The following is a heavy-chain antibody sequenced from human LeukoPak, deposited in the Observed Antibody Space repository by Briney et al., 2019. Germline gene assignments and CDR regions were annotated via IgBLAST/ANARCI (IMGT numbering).Heavy chain of an antibody. J-gene: IGHJ6*02. CDR3: ARDPPSTTVVTSDDYYGMDV. V-gene: IGHV3-11*01. CDR2: ISSSGSTI. D-gene: IGHD4-23*01. Sequence: GGSLRLSCAASGFTFSNAWMSWIRQAPGKGLEWVSYISSSGSTIYYADSVKGRFTISRDNAKNSLYLQMNSLRAEDTAVYYCARDPPSTTVVTSDDYYGMDVWGQGTTVTVSS. CDR1: GFTFSNAW.